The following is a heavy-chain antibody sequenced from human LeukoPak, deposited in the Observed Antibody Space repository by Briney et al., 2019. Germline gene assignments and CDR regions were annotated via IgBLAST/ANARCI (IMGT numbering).Heavy chain of an antibody. Sequence: PSETLSLTCSVSGGSISSYYWSWNRQPPRKGLEWIGYIYYSGSTNYNPSLKSRVIISVDTSKNQFSLKLNSVTAADTAVYYCARVRIAATSTRFDPWGQGALVAVSS. V-gene: IGHV4-59*01. CDR2: IYYSGST. CDR3: ARVRIAATSTRFDP. CDR1: GGSISSYY. J-gene: IGHJ5*02. D-gene: IGHD6-13*01.